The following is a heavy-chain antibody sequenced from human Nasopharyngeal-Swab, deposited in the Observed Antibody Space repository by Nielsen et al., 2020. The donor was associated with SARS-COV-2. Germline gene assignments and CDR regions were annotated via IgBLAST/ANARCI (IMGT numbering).Heavy chain of an antibody. V-gene: IGHV4-59*11. Sequence: GSLRLSCTVSGVSISSQSWSWIRQPPGKGLEWIGYISHNSGTNYKPSLKSRVTMFMDTSKNQFSLKLRSVTAADTAVYYCAKEGATGWFDPWGQGTLVTVSS. CDR1: GVSISSQS. CDR2: ISHNSGT. CDR3: AKEGATGWFDP. J-gene: IGHJ5*02.